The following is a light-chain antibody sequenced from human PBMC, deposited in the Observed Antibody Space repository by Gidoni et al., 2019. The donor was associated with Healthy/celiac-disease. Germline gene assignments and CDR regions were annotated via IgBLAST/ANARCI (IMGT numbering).Light chain of an antibody. V-gene: IGLV2-23*01. J-gene: IGLJ7*01. CDR1: SSDVGSYNL. CDR2: EGS. Sequence: SALTQPASESASPGQSITISCTGTSSDVGSYNLVSWYQQHPGKAPKLMIYEGSKRPSGVSNRFSGSKSGNTASLTISGLQAEDEADYYCCSYAGSSTYAVFGGGTQLTVL. CDR3: CSYAGSSTYAV.